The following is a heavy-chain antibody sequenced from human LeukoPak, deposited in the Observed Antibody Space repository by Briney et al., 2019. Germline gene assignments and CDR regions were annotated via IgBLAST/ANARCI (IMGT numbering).Heavy chain of an antibody. Sequence: PSETLSLTCTVSGGSISSYYWSWIRQPPGKGLEWMGYIYYSGSTNYNPSLKSRVTISVDTSKNQFSLKLSSVTAADTAVYYCARVVLGASDIWGQGTMVTVSS. D-gene: IGHD3-16*01. CDR3: ARVVLGASDI. J-gene: IGHJ3*02. CDR2: IYYSGST. V-gene: IGHV4-59*01. CDR1: GGSISSYY.